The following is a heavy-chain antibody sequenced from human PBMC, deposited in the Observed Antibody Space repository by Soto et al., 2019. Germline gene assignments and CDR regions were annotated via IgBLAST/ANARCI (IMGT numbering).Heavy chain of an antibody. Sequence: QVQLQESGPGLVKPSETLSLTCTVSGGSVSSGSYYWSWIRQPPGKGLEWIGYIYYSGSTNYNPTLKSLVTISGDTSKNQFSLKLSSVTAADTAVYYCARVGDFWIDYWGQGTPVTVSS. CDR2: IYYSGST. CDR1: GGSVSSGSYY. CDR3: ARVGDFWIDY. D-gene: IGHD3-3*01. J-gene: IGHJ4*02. V-gene: IGHV4-61*01.